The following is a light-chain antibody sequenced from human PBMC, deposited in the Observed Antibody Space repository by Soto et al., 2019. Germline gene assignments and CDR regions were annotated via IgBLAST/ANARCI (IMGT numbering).Light chain of an antibody. V-gene: IGLV1-40*01. J-gene: IGLJ2*01. CDR3: QSYDSSLSGSV. Sequence: QSVPTQPPSVSGAPGQRVTISCTGSSSNIGAGYDIHWYQQLPGTAPKLLISGNSNRPSGVPDRFSGSKSGTSVSLAITGLQAEDEADYYCQSYDSSLSGSVFGGGTKVTVL. CDR1: SSNIGAGYD. CDR2: GNS.